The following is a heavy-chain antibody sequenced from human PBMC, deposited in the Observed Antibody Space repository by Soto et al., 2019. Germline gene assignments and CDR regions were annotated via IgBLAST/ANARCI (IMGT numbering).Heavy chain of an antibody. Sequence: SETLSLTCAVYGGSFSGYYWSWIRQPPGKGLEWIGEINHSGSTNYNPSLKSRVTISVDTSKNQFSLKLSSVTAADTAVYYCARGHILYYYYGMDVWGQGTTVTLSS. D-gene: IGHD3-9*01. J-gene: IGHJ6*02. CDR2: INHSGST. V-gene: IGHV4-34*01. CDR3: ARGHILYYYYGMDV. CDR1: GGSFSGYY.